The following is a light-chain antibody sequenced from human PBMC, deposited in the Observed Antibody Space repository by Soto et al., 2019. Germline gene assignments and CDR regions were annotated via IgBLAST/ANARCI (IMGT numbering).Light chain of an antibody. J-gene: IGKJ4*01. V-gene: IGKV3-20*01. CDR3: QQFSSYPLT. Sequence: VLAPAPGTPSLSPGERGTPSRKGSQTVRNNYLAWYQQKPGQAPRLLIYDASSRATGIPDRFSGGGSGTDFTLTISRLEPEDFAVYYCQQFSSYPLTFGGGTKVDI. CDR1: QTVRNNY. CDR2: DAS.